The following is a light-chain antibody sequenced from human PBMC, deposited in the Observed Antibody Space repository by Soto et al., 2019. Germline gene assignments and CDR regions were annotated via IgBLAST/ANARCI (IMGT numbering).Light chain of an antibody. V-gene: IGKV3-20*01. Sequence: EIVLTQSPGTLSLSPGERATLSCKASQSVSSSFLAWYQQKPGQAPRLLIYGASNRAAGFPDRFSGSGSGTDFTLSINRLEPEDSAVYYCQQYGSSPRTFGQGTKVEIK. CDR1: QSVSSSF. J-gene: IGKJ1*01. CDR2: GAS. CDR3: QQYGSSPRT.